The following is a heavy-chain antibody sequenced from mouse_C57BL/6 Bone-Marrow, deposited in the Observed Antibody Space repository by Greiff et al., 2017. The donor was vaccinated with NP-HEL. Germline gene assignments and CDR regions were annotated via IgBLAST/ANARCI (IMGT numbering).Heavy chain of an antibody. CDR1: GFTFSSYG. CDR3: AREDYYGSSYSYWYFDV. V-gene: IGHV5-6*01. J-gene: IGHJ1*03. D-gene: IGHD1-1*01. Sequence: EVKVVESGGDLVKPGGSLKLSCAASGFTFSSYGMSWVRQTPDKRLEWVATISSGGSYTYYPDSVKGRFTISRDNAKNTLYLQMSSLKSEDTAMYYCAREDYYGSSYSYWYFDVWGTGTTVTVSS. CDR2: ISSGGSYT.